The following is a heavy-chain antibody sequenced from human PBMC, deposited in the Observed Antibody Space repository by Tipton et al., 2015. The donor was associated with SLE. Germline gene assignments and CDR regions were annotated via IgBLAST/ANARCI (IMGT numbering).Heavy chain of an antibody. J-gene: IGHJ4*02. CDR1: GFTFSSYW. CDR2: IKEDGSET. Sequence: QLVQSGGGLVQPGGSLKLSCAASGFTFSSYWMNWVRQAPGKGLEWVANIKEDGSETYYVDSVKGRFTISRDNAKESLYLQMNSLRAEDTAVYYCARGVNYWGQGTLVTVSS. CDR3: ARGVNY. V-gene: IGHV3-7*01.